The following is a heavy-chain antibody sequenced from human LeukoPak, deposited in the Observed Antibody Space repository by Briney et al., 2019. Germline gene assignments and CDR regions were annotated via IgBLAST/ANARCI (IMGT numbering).Heavy chain of an antibody. D-gene: IGHD2-15*01. CDR3: ATASLSLGYCSGGSCPTSSFDP. J-gene: IGHJ5*02. CDR1: GYTLTELS. Sequence: GAPVKVSCKVSGYTLTELSMHWVRQAPGKGLEWMGGFDPEDGETIYAQKFQGRVTMTEDTSTDTAYMELSSLRSEDTAVYYCATASLSLGYCSGGSCPTSSFDPWGQGTLVTVSS. CDR2: FDPEDGET. V-gene: IGHV1-24*01.